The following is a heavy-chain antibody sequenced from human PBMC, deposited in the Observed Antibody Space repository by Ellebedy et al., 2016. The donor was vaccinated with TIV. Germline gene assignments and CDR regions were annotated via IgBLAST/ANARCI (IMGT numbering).Heavy chain of an antibody. J-gene: IGHJ5*02. D-gene: IGHD3-3*01. CDR1: GFTFSSSW. Sequence: PGGSLRLSCGASGFTFSSSWMDWVRQAPGKGLEWVANIKYDSSEKYYVDSVRGRFTISRENAKNALFLQMDGLRVDDSAVYYCVGFGVFNLWGQGAPVTVSS. CDR3: VGFGVFNL. CDR2: IKYDSSEK. V-gene: IGHV3-7*01.